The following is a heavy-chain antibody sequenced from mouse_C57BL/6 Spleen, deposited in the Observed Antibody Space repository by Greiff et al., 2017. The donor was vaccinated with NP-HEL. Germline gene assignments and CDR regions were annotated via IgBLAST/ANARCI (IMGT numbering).Heavy chain of an antibody. J-gene: IGHJ4*01. Sequence: QVQLKQPGAELVKPGASVKMSCKASGYTFTSYWITWVKQRPGQGLEWIGDIYPGSGSTNYNEKFKSKATLTVDTSSSTAYMQLSSLTSEDSAVYYCARGGYSKRDAMDYWGQGTSVTVSS. CDR3: ARGGYSKRDAMDY. CDR2: IYPGSGST. D-gene: IGHD2-5*01. CDR1: GYTFTSYW. V-gene: IGHV1-55*01.